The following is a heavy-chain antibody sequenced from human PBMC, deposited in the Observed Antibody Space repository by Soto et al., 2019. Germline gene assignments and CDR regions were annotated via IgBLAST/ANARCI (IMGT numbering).Heavy chain of an antibody. CDR1: GGSISNYY. V-gene: IGHV4-59*08. D-gene: IGHD3-3*01. J-gene: IGHJ4*02. Sequence: SETLSLTCTVSGGSISNYYWSWIRQPPGKGLEWIGYIHYSGNTKYNPSLKSRVTISADTSKNQFSLKLSSVTAADTAVYYCARGHYDFWSGYFATNDYWGQGTLVTVSS. CDR2: IHYSGNT. CDR3: ARGHYDFWSGYFATNDY.